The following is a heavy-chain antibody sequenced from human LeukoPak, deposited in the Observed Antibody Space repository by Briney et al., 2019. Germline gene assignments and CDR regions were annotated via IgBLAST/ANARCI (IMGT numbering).Heavy chain of an antibody. CDR2: IKSEAGGGTS. CDR3: CTPSGATALSPSFGL. J-gene: IGHJ4*02. CDR1: GFAFTSAW. V-gene: IGHV3-15*01. Sequence: GGSLRLSCAASGFAFTSAWMTWVRQAPGKGLEWVGRIKSEAGGGTSDYATAVKGRFIISRNDSDNTLYLQMNSLKTEDTAMYYCCTPSGATALSPSFGLWGQGTLVTVSS. D-gene: IGHD3-16*01.